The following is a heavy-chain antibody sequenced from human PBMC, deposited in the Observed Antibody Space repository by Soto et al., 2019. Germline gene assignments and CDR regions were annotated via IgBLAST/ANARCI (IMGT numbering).Heavy chain of an antibody. Sequence: PSETLSLTCTVSGGSISSSSYYWGWIRQPPGKGLEWIGSIYYSGSTYYNPSLKSRVTISVDTSKNQFSLKLSSVTAADTAVYYCARVGIAVANYWFDPWGQGTLVTVSS. D-gene: IGHD6-19*01. V-gene: IGHV4-39*01. CDR3: ARVGIAVANYWFDP. CDR2: IYYSGST. J-gene: IGHJ5*02. CDR1: GGSISSSSYY.